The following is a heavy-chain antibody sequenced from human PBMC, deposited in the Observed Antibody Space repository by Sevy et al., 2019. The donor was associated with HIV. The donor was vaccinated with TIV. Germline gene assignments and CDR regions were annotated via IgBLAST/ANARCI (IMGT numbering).Heavy chain of an antibody. D-gene: IGHD2-2*01. V-gene: IGHV5-51*01. CDR3: ARQQDIVIIPAAGDVFDF. CDR1: GYSFTSYW. CDR2: IHPGDSDT. J-gene: IGHJ3*01. Sequence: GESLKISCKGSGYSFTSYWIGWVRQMPGKGLEWMGIIHPGDSDTRYSPSFQGQVTISADESNTTAYLQWSSLKASDTAMYYCARQQDIVIIPAAGDVFDFWGQGTKVTVSS.